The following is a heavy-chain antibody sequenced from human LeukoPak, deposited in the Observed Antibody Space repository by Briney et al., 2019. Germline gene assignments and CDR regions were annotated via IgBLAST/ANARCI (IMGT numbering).Heavy chain of an antibody. CDR3: ASSEATTTPPPYGMDV. CDR2: IYYSGGT. CDR1: GGSISSGGYY. Sequence: SETLSLTCTVSGGSISSGGYYWSWIRQHPGTGLEWIGYIYYSGGTFYNPSLKSRVTISVDMSKNQFSLKLYSATTADTAVYYCASSEATTTPPPYGMDVWGRGTTVTVSS. V-gene: IGHV4-31*03. D-gene: IGHD5-12*01. J-gene: IGHJ6*02.